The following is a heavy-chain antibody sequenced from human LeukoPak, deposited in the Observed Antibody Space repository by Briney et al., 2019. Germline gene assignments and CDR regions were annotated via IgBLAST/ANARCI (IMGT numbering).Heavy chain of an antibody. V-gene: IGHV3-23*01. CDR1: GFTFSSYA. Sequence: GGSLRLSCAASGFTFSSYAMSWVRQAPGKGLEWVSAISGSGGTTYYADSVRGRFTISRDNSKNTLYLQMNSLRAEDTAVYYCARTTTFAPHFDYWGQGTLVTVSS. D-gene: IGHD1-1*01. CDR2: ISGSGGTT. J-gene: IGHJ4*02. CDR3: ARTTTFAPHFDY.